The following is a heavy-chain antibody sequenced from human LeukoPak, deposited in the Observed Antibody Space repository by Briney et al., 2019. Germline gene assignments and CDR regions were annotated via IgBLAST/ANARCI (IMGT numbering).Heavy chain of an antibody. J-gene: IGHJ4*02. CDR1: GGSISSNY. Sequence: SETLSLTCTVSGGSISSNYWSWIRQPPGKGLEWIGNNDRFGGSNYNPSLKSRVTISVDTSNNQSSLKLTSVTAADTAVYYCARNGPHYYDSSGYLDYWGQGVLVTVSS. CDR2: NDRFGGS. D-gene: IGHD3-22*01. CDR3: ARNGPHYYDSSGYLDY. V-gene: IGHV4-59*01.